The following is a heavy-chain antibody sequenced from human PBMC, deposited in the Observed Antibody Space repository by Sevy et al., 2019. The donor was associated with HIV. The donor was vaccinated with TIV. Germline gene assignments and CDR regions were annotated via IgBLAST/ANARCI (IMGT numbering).Heavy chain of an antibody. D-gene: IGHD3-22*01. Sequence: GGSLRLSCAASGFTVSSNYMSWVRQAPGKGLEWVSVIYSGGSTYYADSVKGRFTISRDNSKNTLYLQMNSLRAEDTAVYYCARDNSRKMANSNRKRKVYYYYGMDVWGQGTTVTVSS. CDR3: ARDNSRKMANSNRKRKVYYYYGMDV. J-gene: IGHJ6*02. CDR2: IYSGGST. CDR1: GFTVSSNY. V-gene: IGHV3-53*01.